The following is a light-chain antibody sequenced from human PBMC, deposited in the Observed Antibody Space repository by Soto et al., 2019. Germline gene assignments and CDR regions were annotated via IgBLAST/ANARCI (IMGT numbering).Light chain of an antibody. V-gene: IGKV1-9*01. J-gene: IGKJ4*01. CDR1: QGISSY. Sequence: QLTQSPSSLSASVGDRVTITCRASQGISSYLAWYQQKPGKAPKLLIYAASTLQSGVPSRFSGSGSGTGFTLTISSLQPEDFATYYCQRLNSYPLTFGGGTKVDIK. CDR3: QRLNSYPLT. CDR2: AAS.